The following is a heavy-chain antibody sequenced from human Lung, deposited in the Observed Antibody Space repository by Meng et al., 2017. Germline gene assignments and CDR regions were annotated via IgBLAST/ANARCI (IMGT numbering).Heavy chain of an antibody. J-gene: IGHJ5*02. CDR2: IYHSGST. V-gene: IGHV4-4*02. CDR1: GGSISSSNW. CDR3: ARGSITMVRGVSVFDP. Sequence: QRHLQESRPGPVKPSRTLSLTCAVSGGSISSSNWWSWVRQPPGKGLEWIGEIYHSGSTNYNPSLKSRVTISVDKSKNQFSLKLSSVTAADTAVYYCARGSITMVRGVSVFDPWGQGTLVTVSS. D-gene: IGHD3-10*01.